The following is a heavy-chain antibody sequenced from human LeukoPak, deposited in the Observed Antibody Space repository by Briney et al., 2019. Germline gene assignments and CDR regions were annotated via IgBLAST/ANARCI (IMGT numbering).Heavy chain of an antibody. Sequence: PGGSLRLSCAASGFTFSHSAMNWVRQGPDKGLEWVAYIGTGGSLIVYADSVRGRFTISRDDAQSSTYLQMKSLRAEDTAIYYCAREFWAAHNWGQGTLVTVSA. V-gene: IGHV3-48*01. D-gene: IGHD3/OR15-3a*01. CDR1: GFTFSHSA. CDR2: IGTGGSLI. J-gene: IGHJ4*02. CDR3: AREFWAAHN.